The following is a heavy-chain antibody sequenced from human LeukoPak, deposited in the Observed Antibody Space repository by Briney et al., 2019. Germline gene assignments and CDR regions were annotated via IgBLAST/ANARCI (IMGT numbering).Heavy chain of an antibody. CDR2: IWFDGSKT. CDR3: ARARGYDGSDYYYGFFDY. CDR1: GFTFSNYG. V-gene: IGHV3-33*01. Sequence: PGGSLRLSCAASGFTFSNYGMHWVRQAPGKGLEWVAVIWFDGSKTYHADSVKGRFTISRDNSKNTLYLQMNSLRAEDTAAYYCARARGYDGSDYYYGFFDYWGPGTLVTVSS. D-gene: IGHD3-22*01. J-gene: IGHJ4*02.